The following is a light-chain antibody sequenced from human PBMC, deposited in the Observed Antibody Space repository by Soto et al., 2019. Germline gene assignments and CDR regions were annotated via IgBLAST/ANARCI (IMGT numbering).Light chain of an antibody. Sequence: QSVLAQPASVSGSPGQSITISCTGTSSDVGAYNYVSWYQQHPGKAPKLMIYEVSNRPSGVSNRFSGSKSGNTASLTISGLQAEDEADYYCSSYTSSSPYVFGTGTKVIVL. CDR3: SSYTSSSPYV. CDR2: EVS. J-gene: IGLJ1*01. CDR1: SSDVGAYNY. V-gene: IGLV2-14*01.